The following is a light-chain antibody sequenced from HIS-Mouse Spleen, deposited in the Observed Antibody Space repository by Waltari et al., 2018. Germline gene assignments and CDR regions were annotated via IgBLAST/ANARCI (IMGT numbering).Light chain of an antibody. V-gene: IGLV3-10*01. CDR3: YSTDSSGNHRV. J-gene: IGLJ2*01. Sequence: SYELTQPPSVSVSPGQPARITCFGDALPKKYAYWYQQKSGQAPLLVIYEDSKPPSGIPERFSGSSSGTMATLTISGAQVEDEADYYCYSTDSSGNHRVFGGGTKLTVL. CDR1: ALPKKY. CDR2: EDS.